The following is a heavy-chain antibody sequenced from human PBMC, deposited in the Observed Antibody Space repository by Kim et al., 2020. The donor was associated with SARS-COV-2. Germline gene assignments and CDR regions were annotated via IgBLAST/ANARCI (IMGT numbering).Heavy chain of an antibody. CDR2: ISGSGGST. J-gene: IGHJ4*02. CDR3: AKNPTAMDRGVIIYYFDY. CDR1: GFTFSSYA. Sequence: GGSLRLSCAASGFTFSSYAMSWVRQAPGKGLEWVSAISGSGGSTYYADSVKGRFTISRDNSKNTLYLQMNSLRAEDTAVYYCAKNPTAMDRGVIIYYFDYWGQGTLVTVSS. D-gene: IGHD3-10*01. V-gene: IGHV3-23*01.